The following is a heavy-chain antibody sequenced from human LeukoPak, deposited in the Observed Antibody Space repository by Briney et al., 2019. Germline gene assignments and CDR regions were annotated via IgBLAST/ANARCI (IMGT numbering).Heavy chain of an antibody. J-gene: IGHJ4*02. V-gene: IGHV1-18*01. CDR2: ISAYNGNT. D-gene: IGHD3-22*01. Sequence: ASVKVSCKASGYTFTSYGISWVRQAPGQGLEWMGWISAYNGNTNYAQKLQGRVTMTTDTSTSTAYMELRSLRSDDTAVYYCARDWVYYDSSGYVPFDHWGQGTLVTVSS. CDR3: ARDWVYYDSSGYVPFDH. CDR1: GYTFTSYG.